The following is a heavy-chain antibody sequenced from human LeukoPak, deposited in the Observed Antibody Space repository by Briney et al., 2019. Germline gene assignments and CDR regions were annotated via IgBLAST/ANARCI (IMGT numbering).Heavy chain of an antibody. D-gene: IGHD6-13*01. V-gene: IGHV3-30*04. CDR3: ARDEEYSSSWYLPFGYFDY. Sequence: GRSLRLSCATSGLTFSSYAMHGGRQATGKGLEWVAVISYDGSNKYYADSVKGRFTISRDNSKNTLYLQMNSLRAEDTAVYYCARDEEYSSSWYLPFGYFDYWGQGTLVTVSS. J-gene: IGHJ4*02. CDR1: GLTFSSYA. CDR2: ISYDGSNK.